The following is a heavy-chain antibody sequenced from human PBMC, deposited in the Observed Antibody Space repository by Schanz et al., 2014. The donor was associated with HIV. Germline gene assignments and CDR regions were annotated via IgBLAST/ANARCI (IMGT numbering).Heavy chain of an antibody. CDR1: GFTFSSYA. J-gene: IGHJ4*02. V-gene: IGHV3-23*04. Sequence: EVHLVESGGGLVQPGGSLRLSCAASGFTFSSYAMTWVRQAPGKGLEWVSSISESGGRTYYADSVNGRFTISRDNSKNTLYLQMTTLRIDDTAVYYCAKPEYDSRGNSQSHFDYWGQGTLVTVSS. CDR3: AKPEYDSRGNSQSHFDY. CDR2: ISESGGRT. D-gene: IGHD3-22*01.